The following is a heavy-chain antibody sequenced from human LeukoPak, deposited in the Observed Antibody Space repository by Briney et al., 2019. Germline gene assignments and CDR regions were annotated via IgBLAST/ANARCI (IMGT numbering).Heavy chain of an antibody. J-gene: IGHJ3*02. CDR2: IYDTGST. CDR3: ARVRNYPDAFDI. V-gene: IGHV4-59*01. D-gene: IGHD5-24*01. Sequence: ETLSLACTVSGGSISNYYWAWIRQPPGKGLEWIGYIYDTGSTRYNPSLKSRLTISLHTSRNQFSLNLSSLTAADTAIYYCARVRNYPDAFDIWGQGRMVTVSS. CDR1: GGSISNYY.